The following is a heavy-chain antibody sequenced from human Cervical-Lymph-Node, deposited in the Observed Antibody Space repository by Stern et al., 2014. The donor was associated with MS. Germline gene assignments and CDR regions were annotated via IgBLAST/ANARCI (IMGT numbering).Heavy chain of an antibody. CDR3: ARSRGYGPFDY. V-gene: IGHV3-33*01. CDR2: IWYDGSNK. D-gene: IGHD5-12*01. J-gene: IGHJ4*02. CDR1: GFTFSSYG. Sequence: VQLVESGGGVVQPGRSLRLSCAASGFTFSSYGMHWVRQAPGKGLEWVAVIWYDGSNKYYADSVKGRFTISRDNSKNTLYLQMNSLRAEDTAVYYCARSRGYGPFDYWGQGALVTVTS.